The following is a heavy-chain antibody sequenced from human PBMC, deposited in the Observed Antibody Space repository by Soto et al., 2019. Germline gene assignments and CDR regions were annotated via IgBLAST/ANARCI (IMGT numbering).Heavy chain of an antibody. CDR3: ARVLGGRGDYDFWSGGDAFDI. CDR1: GGSVSSGSYY. V-gene: IGHV4-61*01. Sequence: PSETLSLTCTVSGGSVSSGSYYWSWIRQPPGKGLEWIGYIYYSGSTNYNPSLKSRVTISVGTSKNQFSLKLSSVTAADTAVYYCARVLGGRGDYDFWSGGDAFDIWGQGTMVTVSS. CDR2: IYYSGST. J-gene: IGHJ3*02. D-gene: IGHD3-3*01.